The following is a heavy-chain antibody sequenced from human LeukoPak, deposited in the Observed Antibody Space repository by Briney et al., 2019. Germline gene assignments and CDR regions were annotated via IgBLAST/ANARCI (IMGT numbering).Heavy chain of an antibody. D-gene: IGHD6-19*01. CDR1: GLTFSSDW. CDR2: INSDGSST. J-gene: IGHJ4*02. CDR3: ARATPVAGTKIFDY. Sequence: GGSMRLSCAASGLTFSSDWMHWVRQAPGKGLVWVSRINSDGSSTSYADSVKGRFTISRDNAKNTLYLQMNSLRAEDTAVYYCARATPVAGTKIFDYWGQGTLVTVSS. V-gene: IGHV3-74*01.